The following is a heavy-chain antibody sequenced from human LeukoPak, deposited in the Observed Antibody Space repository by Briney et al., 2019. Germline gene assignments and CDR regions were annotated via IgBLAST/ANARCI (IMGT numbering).Heavy chain of an antibody. CDR1: GFTFSDYY. Sequence: GGSLRLSCAASGFTFSDYYMSWIRQAPGKGLEWVSYISSSGSTIYYADSVKGQFTISRDNAKNSLYLQMNSLRAEDTAVYYCAREWVVVPAAIRRPDDAFDIWGQGTMVTVSS. CDR3: AREWVVVPAAIRRPDDAFDI. J-gene: IGHJ3*02. CDR2: ISSSGSTI. V-gene: IGHV3-11*01. D-gene: IGHD2-2*02.